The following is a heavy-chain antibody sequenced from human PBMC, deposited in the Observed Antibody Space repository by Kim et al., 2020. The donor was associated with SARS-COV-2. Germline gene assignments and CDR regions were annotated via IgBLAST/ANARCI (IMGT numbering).Heavy chain of an antibody. D-gene: IGHD1-26*01. Sequence: TPPPQGRVTISVDTSKNQFSLKLSSVTAADTAVYYCARDEVGATGWFDPWGQGTLVTVSS. V-gene: IGHV4-59*01. CDR3: ARDEVGATGWFDP. J-gene: IGHJ5*02.